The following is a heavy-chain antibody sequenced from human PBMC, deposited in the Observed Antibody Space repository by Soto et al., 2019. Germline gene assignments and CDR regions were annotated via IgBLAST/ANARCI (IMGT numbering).Heavy chain of an antibody. CDR1: GGSISSGGYY. CDR2: SFYSGAT. D-gene: IGHD4-17*01. J-gene: IGHJ5*02. CDR3: ARVQPYDYGANAGWLDP. V-gene: IGHV4-31*03. Sequence: SETLSLTCTVSGGSISSGGYYWSWIRQHPGKGLEWIGYSFYSGATYYNQSLKSRTIISVDTSKNQFSLTLSSLTAADTAVYYCARVQPYDYGANAGWLDPWGQGTLVTVSS.